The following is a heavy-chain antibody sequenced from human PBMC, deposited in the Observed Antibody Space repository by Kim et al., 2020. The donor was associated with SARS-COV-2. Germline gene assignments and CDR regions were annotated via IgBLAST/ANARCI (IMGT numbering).Heavy chain of an antibody. J-gene: IGHJ4*02. Sequence: GGSLRLSCATSGFTFSNYDMSWVRQAPGKGLEWVSTISGNGGNTKHADSVKGRFTISRDNSKNTLYLQMNSLRAEDTALYYCAKCPVAYSSSPFDYWGQGTLVTVSS. CDR2: ISGNGGNT. D-gene: IGHD6-6*01. CDR3: AKCPVAYSSSPFDY. V-gene: IGHV3-23*01. CDR1: GFTFSNYD.